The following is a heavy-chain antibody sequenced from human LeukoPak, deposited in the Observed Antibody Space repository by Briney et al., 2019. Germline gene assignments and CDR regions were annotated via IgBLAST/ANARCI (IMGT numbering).Heavy chain of an antibody. V-gene: IGHV4-59*01. CDR3: AGVYSSNSEFDY. Sequence: SETLSLTCTVSGGSLSHYYWNWIRQPPGKGLEWIGYIYYTGSTNYSPSLKSRVSISIDTSKNQFSLNLSSVTAADTAVYYCAGVYSSNSEFDYWGQGTLVTVSS. CDR2: IYYTGST. CDR1: GGSLSHYY. D-gene: IGHD6-13*01. J-gene: IGHJ4*02.